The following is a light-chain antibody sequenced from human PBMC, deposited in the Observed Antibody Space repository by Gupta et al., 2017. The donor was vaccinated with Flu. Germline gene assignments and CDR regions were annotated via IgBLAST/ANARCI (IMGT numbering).Light chain of an antibody. CDR1: QSVSSN. Sequence: VITQSPTTLAVSPGERATLSCRASQSVSSNLAWYQQKPGQAPRLLIYGASTRATGIPARFSGSGSGTEFTLTISSLQSEDFAVYYCQQYNNWPPGTFGQGTKVEIK. J-gene: IGKJ1*01. CDR2: GAS. CDR3: QQYNNWPPGT. V-gene: IGKV3-15*01.